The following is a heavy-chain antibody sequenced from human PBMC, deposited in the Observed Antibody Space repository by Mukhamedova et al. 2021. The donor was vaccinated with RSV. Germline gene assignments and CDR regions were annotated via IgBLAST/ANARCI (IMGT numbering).Heavy chain of an antibody. V-gene: IGHV3-74*01. J-gene: IGHJ4*02. D-gene: IGHD2-15*01. CDR2: DGRT. CDR3: ARPDCSGGSCYLVY. Sequence: DGRTNYADSVRGRFTLSRDNAKNTLYLQMNSLRAEDTAVYYCARPDCSGGSCYLVYWGQGTLVTVSS.